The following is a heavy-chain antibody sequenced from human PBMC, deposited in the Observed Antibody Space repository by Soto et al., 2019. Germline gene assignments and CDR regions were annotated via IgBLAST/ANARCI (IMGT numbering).Heavy chain of an antibody. Sequence: GASVKVSCKAPGYTFTSYAMHWVRQAPGQRLEWMGWINAGNGNTKYSQKFQGRVTITRDTSASTVYMELSSLRSVDTAVYYCARDGLWMGFDYWGQGSLVTVSS. J-gene: IGHJ4*02. CDR1: GYTFTSYA. CDR3: ARDGLWMGFDY. D-gene: IGHD1-1*01. CDR2: INAGNGNT. V-gene: IGHV1-3*01.